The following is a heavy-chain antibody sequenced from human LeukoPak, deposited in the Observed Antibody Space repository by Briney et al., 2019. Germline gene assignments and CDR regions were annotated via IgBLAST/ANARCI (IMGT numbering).Heavy chain of an antibody. D-gene: IGHD4-17*01. CDR3: ANYGDYQYFDY. J-gene: IGHJ4*02. CDR1: GFAFSSQA. CDR2: ISDSGSIT. V-gene: IGHV3-23*01. Sequence: GGSLRLSCAASGFAFSSQAMGWVRQAPGKGLEWVSVISDSGSITYYADSVKGRFTISRDNSKNTLFLQMNSLRAEDTAVYYCANYGDYQYFDYWGQGTPVTVSS.